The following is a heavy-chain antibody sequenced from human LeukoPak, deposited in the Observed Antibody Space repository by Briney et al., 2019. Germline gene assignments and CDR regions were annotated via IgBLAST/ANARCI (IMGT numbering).Heavy chain of an antibody. D-gene: IGHD4-17*01. Sequence: GGSLRLSCAASGFTFSSYSMNWVRQAPGKGLEWVSIISSGGSTYYADSVKGRFTISRDNSKNTLYLQVNSLRAEDTAVYFCARTTVSTSEDYFDYWGQGALVTVSS. J-gene: IGHJ4*02. CDR3: ARTTVSTSEDYFDY. CDR1: GFTFSSYS. CDR2: ISSGGST. V-gene: IGHV3-66*01.